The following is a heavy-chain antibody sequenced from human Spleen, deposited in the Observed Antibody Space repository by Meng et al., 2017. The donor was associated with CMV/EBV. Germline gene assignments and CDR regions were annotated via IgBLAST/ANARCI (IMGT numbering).Heavy chain of an antibody. Sequence: LSLTCAASGFTFSSYAMHWVRQAPGKGLEWVANIRFDGTNKYHADSVKGRFTISRDNSKNSLYLQMNSLRTEDTALYYCAKDGGIVGATTDYYYGMDVWGQGTTVTVSS. CDR1: GFTFSSYA. J-gene: IGHJ6*02. D-gene: IGHD1-26*01. CDR3: AKDGGIVGATTDYYYGMDV. V-gene: IGHV3-30*02. CDR2: IRFDGTNK.